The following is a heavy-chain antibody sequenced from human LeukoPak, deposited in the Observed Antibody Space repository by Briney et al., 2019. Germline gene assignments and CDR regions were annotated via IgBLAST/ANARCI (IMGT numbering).Heavy chain of an antibody. CDR2: ISSRGSSI. V-gene: IGHV3-48*01. D-gene: IGHD5-18*01. CDR1: GFTLRTYD. CDR3: GRDPGYGYPGAFDI. J-gene: IGHJ3*02. Sequence: GGSLRLSCAASGFTLRTYDMNWGRQTPGRGLEWVSYISSRGSSIYYADSVKGRLTISRDDAMNSLYLQMNSLRAEDTAVYYCGRDPGYGYPGAFDIWGQGTMVTVSS.